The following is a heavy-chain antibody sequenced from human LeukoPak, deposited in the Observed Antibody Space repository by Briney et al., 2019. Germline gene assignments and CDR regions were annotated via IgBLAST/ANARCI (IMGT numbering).Heavy chain of an antibody. CDR1: GYTFTGYY. Sequence: ASVKVSCKASGYTFTGYYMHWVRQAPGQGLEWMGWINPDTGRTNYAQKFQGRVTMTRDTSITTAYMELTRLTSDDTAVYSCARGTYYDSSAYSGVRLFDYWGQGTLVSVSS. CDR2: INPDTGRT. D-gene: IGHD3-22*01. CDR3: ARGTYYDSSAYSGVRLFDY. J-gene: IGHJ4*02. V-gene: IGHV1-2*02.